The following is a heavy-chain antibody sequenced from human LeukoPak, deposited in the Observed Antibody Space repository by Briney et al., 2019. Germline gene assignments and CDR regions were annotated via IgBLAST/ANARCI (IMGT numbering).Heavy chain of an antibody. CDR2: IYPGDSDT. V-gene: IGHV5-51*01. CDR3: ARLKDYGGNSEHAFDI. Sequence: PGESLKISCKGSGYSFTSYWIGWVRQMPGKGLEWMGIIYPGDSDTRYSPSFQGQVTISADKSISTAYLQWSSLKASDTAMYYCARLKDYGGNSEHAFDIWGQGTMVTVSS. J-gene: IGHJ3*02. D-gene: IGHD4-23*01. CDR1: GYSFTSYW.